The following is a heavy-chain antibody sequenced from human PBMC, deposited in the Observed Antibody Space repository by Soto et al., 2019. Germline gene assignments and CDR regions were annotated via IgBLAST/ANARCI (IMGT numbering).Heavy chain of an antibody. J-gene: IGHJ6*02. V-gene: IGHV1-46*01. CDR2: SNHSSGRT. CDR3: ARDHNFGFILYAMDV. Sequence: ASVKVSCKASGYTFTSYSMHWVRQAPGQGLEWMGISNHSSGRTSYAKNFQGRVTMTSDTSTSIVYMEMSSLKSEDTAVYYCARDHNFGFILYAMDVWGQGTTVTVSS. CDR1: GYTFTSYS. D-gene: IGHD2-15*01.